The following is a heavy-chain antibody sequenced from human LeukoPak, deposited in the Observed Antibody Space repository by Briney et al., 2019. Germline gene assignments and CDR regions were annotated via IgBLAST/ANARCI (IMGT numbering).Heavy chain of an antibody. CDR1: GFTFSTYA. J-gene: IGHJ4*02. Sequence: GGSLRLSCAASGFTFSTYAMSWVRLSPGKGLEWVSAISGRSERTYYADSVKGRFTISRDNSKNTLFLQMNSLRAEDTAVYYCAKDPTVTTSYWGQGTLVTVSS. V-gene: IGHV3-23*01. D-gene: IGHD4-17*01. CDR2: ISGRSERT. CDR3: AKDPTVTTSY.